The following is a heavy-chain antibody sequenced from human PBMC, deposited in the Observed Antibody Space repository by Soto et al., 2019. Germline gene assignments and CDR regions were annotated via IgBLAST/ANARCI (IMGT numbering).Heavy chain of an antibody. CDR3: ARGVVVMNFDY. CDR2: IYYSGST. Sequence: SETLSLTCTVSGGSISSSSYYWGWIRQPPGKGLEWIGSIYYSGSTYYNPSLKSRVTISVDTSKNQFSLKLSSVTAADTAVYYCARGVVVMNFDYWGQGTLVTVSS. V-gene: IGHV4-39*01. D-gene: IGHD3-22*01. CDR1: GGSISSSSYY. J-gene: IGHJ4*02.